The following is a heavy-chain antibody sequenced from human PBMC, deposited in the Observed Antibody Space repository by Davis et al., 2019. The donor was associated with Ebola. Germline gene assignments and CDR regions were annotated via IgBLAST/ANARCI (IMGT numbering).Heavy chain of an antibody. Sequence: GGSLRLSCAASGFTFSNFAMHWVRQAPGKGLEWVAVISYDGSDESYTDSVKGRFTISRDNSKNTLYLQMNNLGAEDTAVYYCARVLEGFGKLQGYFYFYGLDVWGQGTTATVSS. D-gene: IGHD3-10*01. CDR1: GFTFSNFA. V-gene: IGHV3-30-3*01. J-gene: IGHJ6*02. CDR3: ARVLEGFGKLQGYFYFYGLDV. CDR2: ISYDGSDE.